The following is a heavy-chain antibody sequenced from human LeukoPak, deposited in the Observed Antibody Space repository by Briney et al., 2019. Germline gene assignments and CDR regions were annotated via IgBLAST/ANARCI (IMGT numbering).Heavy chain of an antibody. CDR3: ARLYSNTFDY. CDR1: GGSFSGYY. V-gene: IGHV4-59*08. Sequence: SETLSLTCAVYGGSFSGYYWSWIRQPPGKGLECIGYIYYSGSTKYNPSLKSRVTISVDTSKNQFSLKLSSVTAADTAVYYCARLYSNTFDYWGQGTLVTVSS. CDR2: IYYSGST. J-gene: IGHJ4*02. D-gene: IGHD4-11*01.